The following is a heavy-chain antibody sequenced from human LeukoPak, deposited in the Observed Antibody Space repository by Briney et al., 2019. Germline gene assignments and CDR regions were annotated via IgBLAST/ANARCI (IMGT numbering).Heavy chain of an antibody. J-gene: IGHJ4*02. Sequence: SETLSLTCTVSGGSISSYYWSWIRQPPGKGLEWIGYIYYSGSTNYNPSLKSRVTISVDTSKNQSSLKLSSVTAADTAVYYCARVITFGGVIAFDYWGQGTLVTVSS. CDR2: IYYSGST. D-gene: IGHD3-16*02. CDR3: ARVITFGGVIAFDY. V-gene: IGHV4-59*01. CDR1: GGSISSYY.